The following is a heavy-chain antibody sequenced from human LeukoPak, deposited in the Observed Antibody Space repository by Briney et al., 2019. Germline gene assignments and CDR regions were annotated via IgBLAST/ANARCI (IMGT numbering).Heavy chain of an antibody. Sequence: ASVKVSCKASGYTFTKYYIHWVRQAPGQGLEWMGLINPSGSSTSYAQKFQGRLSLTRDMSTSTDYMELSSLRSEDTAVYYCARDNSVGDTAWWXDPWXXXTXXTVSX. D-gene: IGHD1-26*01. CDR1: GYTFTKYY. V-gene: IGHV1-46*01. CDR2: INPSGSST. J-gene: IGHJ5*02. CDR3: ARDNSVGDTAWWXDP.